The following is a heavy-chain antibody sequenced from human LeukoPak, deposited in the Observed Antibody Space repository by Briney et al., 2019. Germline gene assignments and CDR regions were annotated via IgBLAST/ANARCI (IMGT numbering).Heavy chain of an antibody. CDR3: ARDINDYSYYYYYGMDV. D-gene: IGHD4-11*01. CDR2: IYSGGST. J-gene: IGHJ6*02. V-gene: IGHV3-53*01. CDR1: GVTVSSNY. Sequence: PGVSLRLSCAASGVTVSSNYMSWVRQAPGKGLEWVSVIYSGGSTYYADSVMGRFTISRDNSKNTLYLQMNSLRAEDTAVYYCARDINDYSYYYYYGMDVWGQGTTVTVSS.